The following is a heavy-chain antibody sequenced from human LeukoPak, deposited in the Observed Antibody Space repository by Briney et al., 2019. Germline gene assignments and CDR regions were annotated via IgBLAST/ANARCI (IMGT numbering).Heavy chain of an antibody. V-gene: IGHV3-23*01. CDR3: AKSRYRSGWDYFDY. Sequence: PGGSLRLSCAPPGFTFSIFAMSWVRQPPGKGLEWVSTISGSGGDAYYADSGKGRVTISRDNSKNTLYLQMNSLRAAGTAVYYCAKSRYRSGWDYFDYCGQGTLVTVSS. J-gene: IGHJ4*02. CDR2: ISGSGGDA. CDR1: GFTFSIFA. D-gene: IGHD6-19*01.